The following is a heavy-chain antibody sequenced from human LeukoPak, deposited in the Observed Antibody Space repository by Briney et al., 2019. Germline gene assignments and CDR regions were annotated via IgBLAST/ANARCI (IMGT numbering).Heavy chain of an antibody. J-gene: IGHJ4*02. V-gene: IGHV3-21*06. CDR2: ISGSQTYI. CDR1: GFTFSSHM. CDR3: ARGAEATSSFFDY. D-gene: IGHD1-26*01. Sequence: PGGSLRLSCAGSGFTFSSHMMNWVRQAPGKGLEWVSSISGSQTYIYYADSVKGRFTISRDNAKNSLFLQMDSLRAEDTAVYYCARGAEATSSFFDYWGQGIPVTVSS.